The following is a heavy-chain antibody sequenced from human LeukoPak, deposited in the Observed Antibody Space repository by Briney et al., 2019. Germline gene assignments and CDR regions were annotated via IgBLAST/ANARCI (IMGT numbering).Heavy chain of an antibody. V-gene: IGHV5-51*01. D-gene: IGHD2-2*01. Sequence: GESLKISCKGSGYSFTSYWIGWVRQMPGKSLEWMGIIYPGDSDTTYSPSFQGQVTMSVDKSISTAYLQWSSLKASDTAMYYCARLPSAAKTYYYYYMDVWGKGTTVTVSS. CDR3: ARLPSAAKTYYYYYMDV. J-gene: IGHJ6*03. CDR1: GYSFTSYW. CDR2: IYPGDSDT.